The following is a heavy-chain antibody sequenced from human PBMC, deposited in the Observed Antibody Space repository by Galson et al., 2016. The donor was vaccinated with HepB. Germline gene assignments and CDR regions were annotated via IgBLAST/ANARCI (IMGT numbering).Heavy chain of an antibody. CDR2: IRSKGYGGTT. V-gene: IGHV3-49*03. Sequence: RLSCAASGFTFGDYAMSWFRQAPGKGLEWVGFIRSKGYGGTTEYAASVKGRFTISRDDSKSIVYLQMNSLKTEDTAVYYCTKDSSGYLNYYYGMDVWGQGTTVTVSS. J-gene: IGHJ6*02. CDR3: TKDSSGYLNYYYGMDV. D-gene: IGHD3-22*01. CDR1: GFTFGDYA.